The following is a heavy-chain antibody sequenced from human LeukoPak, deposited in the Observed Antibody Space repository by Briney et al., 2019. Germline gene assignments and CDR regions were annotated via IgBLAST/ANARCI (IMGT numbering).Heavy chain of an antibody. CDR3: ARDLEDENPENYFDH. CDR1: GFTISTYS. CDR2: ISCCTSKV. J-gene: IGHJ4*02. V-gene: IGHV3-21*06. Sequence: SGGSLRLSCVASGFTISTYSMNWVRQAPGKGLEWVSYISCCTSKVYYVDSVKGRFTISRDNAKNSLYLQMNSLRVEDTAVYYCARDLEDENPENYFDHWGQGTLVTVSS. D-gene: IGHD2/OR15-2a*01.